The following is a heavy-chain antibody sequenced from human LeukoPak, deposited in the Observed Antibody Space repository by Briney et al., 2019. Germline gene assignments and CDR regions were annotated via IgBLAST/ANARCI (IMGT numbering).Heavy chain of an antibody. CDR3: AKVGGIVVVPAAMFYFDY. D-gene: IGHD2-2*01. Sequence: GGSLGLSCAASGFTFSSYAMSWVRQAPGKGLEWVSAISGSGGSTYYADSVKGRFTISRDNSKNTLYLQMNSLRAEDTAVYYCAKVGGIVVVPAAMFYFDYWGQGTLVTVSS. V-gene: IGHV3-23*01. CDR2: ISGSGGST. J-gene: IGHJ4*02. CDR1: GFTFSSYA.